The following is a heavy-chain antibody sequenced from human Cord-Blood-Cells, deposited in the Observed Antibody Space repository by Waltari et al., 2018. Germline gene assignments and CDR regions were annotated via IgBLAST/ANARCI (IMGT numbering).Heavy chain of an antibody. CDR3: ARDLLKSSSWYYFDY. J-gene: IGHJ4*02. CDR2: IIPICGTA. CDR1: GGTFSSYA. Sequence: QVQLVQSGAEVKKPGSSVKVSCKASGGTFSSYAIRWVRQDPGQGLEWMGGIIPICGTANYSQKFQGRVTITADESTSTAYMELSSLRSEDTAVYYCARDLLKSSSWYYFDYWGQGTLVTVSS. D-gene: IGHD6-13*01. V-gene: IGHV1-69*12.